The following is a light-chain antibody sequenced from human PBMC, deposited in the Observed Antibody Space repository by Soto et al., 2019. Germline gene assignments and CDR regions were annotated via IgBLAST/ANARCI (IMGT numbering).Light chain of an antibody. CDR1: TGAVTSTSY. Sequence: QAVVTQEPSLTVSPGGTVTLTCASSTGAVTSTSYPNWFQHKPGQAPRALICRTSNHLSWTPARFSGSLLGGKAALILSGAQPEDEADYYCLLYSGGVWVFGGGTKLTVL. V-gene: IGLV7-43*01. CDR3: LLYSGGVWV. J-gene: IGLJ3*02. CDR2: RTS.